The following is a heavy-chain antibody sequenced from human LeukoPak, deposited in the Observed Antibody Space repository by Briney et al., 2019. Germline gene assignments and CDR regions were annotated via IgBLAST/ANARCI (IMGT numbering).Heavy chain of an antibody. CDR2: ISSSSSYI. V-gene: IGHV3-21*01. Sequence: GGSLRLSCAASGFTFSSYSMNWVRQAPGKGLEWVSSISSSSSYIYYADSVKGRFTISRDNAKNSLYLQMNSLRAEDTVVYYCARDRGATYFDYWGQGTLVTVSS. D-gene: IGHD1-26*01. J-gene: IGHJ4*02. CDR3: ARDRGATYFDY. CDR1: GFTFSSYS.